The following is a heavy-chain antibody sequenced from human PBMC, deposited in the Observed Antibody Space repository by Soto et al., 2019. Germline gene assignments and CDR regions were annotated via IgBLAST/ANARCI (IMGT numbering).Heavy chain of an antibody. CDR1: GGSISSGGYS. V-gene: IGHV4-30-2*01. D-gene: IGHD6-13*01. CDR2: IYHSGST. CDR3: PTHPYSSRWYYFDY. Sequence: SDTLSLTCAVSGGSISSGGYSWSWIRQPPGKGLEWIGYIYHSGSTYYNPSLKRRVTISVDRSKNQFSLKLSSVTAADTAVYYCPTHPYSSRWYYFDYWGRETLVTVSS. J-gene: IGHJ4*02.